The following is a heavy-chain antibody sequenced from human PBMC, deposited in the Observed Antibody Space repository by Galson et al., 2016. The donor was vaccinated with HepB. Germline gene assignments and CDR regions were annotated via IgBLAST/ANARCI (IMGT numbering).Heavy chain of an antibody. CDR3: ARARNLAMAGTSFYFDN. CDR2: VSALNGGT. CDR1: GYIFSSCG. J-gene: IGHJ4*02. D-gene: IGHD6-19*01. Sequence: SVKVSCKASGYIFSSCGVGWVRQAPGQGLEWMGWVSALNGGTVYAQNLQGRVTMTTDTATTTAYMEVRNLSSDDTAVYYCARARNLAMAGTSFYFDNWGQGTLITVSS. V-gene: IGHV1-18*01.